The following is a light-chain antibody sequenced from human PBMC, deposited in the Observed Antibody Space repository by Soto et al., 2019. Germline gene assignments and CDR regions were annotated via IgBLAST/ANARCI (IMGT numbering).Light chain of an antibody. J-gene: IGLJ3*02. CDR1: SSNIGRHY. Sequence: QLVLTQPPSASGTPGQRVTISCSGGSSNIGRHYVYWYQQLPGTAPKPLIYRSDQRPSGVPDRFSGSRSGTSDSLAINGLRSEDEADYYCAAWDDILSGRVFGGGTKLTVL. V-gene: IGLV1-47*01. CDR3: AAWDDILSGRV. CDR2: RSD.